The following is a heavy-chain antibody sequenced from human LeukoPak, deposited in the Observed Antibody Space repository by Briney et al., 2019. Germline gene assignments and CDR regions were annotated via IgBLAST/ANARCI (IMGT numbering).Heavy chain of an antibody. Sequence: GGSLRLSCAASAFTLSTYGMSWVRQAPGKGLEWVSSISGSGLSTYYADSVKGRFTISRDNAKNTLYLQMNSLRAEDTAVYYCAKYMPPEYYMDVWGKGTTVTISS. V-gene: IGHV3-23*01. J-gene: IGHJ6*03. CDR2: ISGSGLST. D-gene: IGHD2-2*01. CDR1: AFTLSTYG. CDR3: AKYMPPEYYMDV.